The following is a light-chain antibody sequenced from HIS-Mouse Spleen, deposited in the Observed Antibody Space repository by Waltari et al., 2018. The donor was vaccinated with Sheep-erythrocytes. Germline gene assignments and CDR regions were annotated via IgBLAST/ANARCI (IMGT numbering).Light chain of an antibody. CDR3: QAWDSSIVV. CDR2: QDS. V-gene: IGLV3-1*01. Sequence: SYELTQPPSVSVSPGQTASITCSGDKLGDKYACWYQQKPGQSPVLVIDQDSKRPSGIPGGFAGSNSGNTAALTISGTQAMDEADYYCQAWDSSIVVFGGGTKLTVL. J-gene: IGLJ2*01. CDR1: KLGDKY.